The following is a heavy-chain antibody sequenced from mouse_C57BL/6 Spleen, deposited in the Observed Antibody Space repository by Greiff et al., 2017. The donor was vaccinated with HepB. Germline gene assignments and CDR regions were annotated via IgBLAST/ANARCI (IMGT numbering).Heavy chain of an antibody. CDR2: INPNNGGT. J-gene: IGHJ2*01. CDR1: GYTFTDYY. Sequence: VQLQQSGPELVKPGASVKISCKASGYTFTDYYMNWVKQSHGKSLEWIGDINPNNGGTSYNQKFKGKATLTVDKSSSTAYMELRSLTSEDSAVYYCARGGYEWENYFDYWGQGTTLTVSS. V-gene: IGHV1-26*01. CDR3: ARGGYEWENYFDY. D-gene: IGHD1-3*01.